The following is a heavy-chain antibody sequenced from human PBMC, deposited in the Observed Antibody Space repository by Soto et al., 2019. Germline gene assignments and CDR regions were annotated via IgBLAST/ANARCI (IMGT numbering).Heavy chain of an antibody. V-gene: IGHV1-8*01. CDR3: ARAIKYYDILTGYSSYYYYYMDV. D-gene: IGHD3-9*01. Sequence: ASVKVSCKASGYTFTRYDINWVRQATGQGLEWMGWMNPNSGNTGYAQKFQGRVTMTRNTSISTAYMELSSLRSEDTAVYYCARAIKYYDILTGYSSYYYYYMDVWGKGTTVTVSS. CDR1: GYTFTRYD. J-gene: IGHJ6*03. CDR2: MNPNSGNT.